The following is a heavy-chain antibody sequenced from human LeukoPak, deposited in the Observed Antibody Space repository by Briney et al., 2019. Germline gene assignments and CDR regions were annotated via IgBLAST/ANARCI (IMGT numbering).Heavy chain of an antibody. J-gene: IGHJ2*01. D-gene: IGHD6-13*01. Sequence: SETLSLTCTVSGDSISSSYWSWIRQPPGKGLEWIGYILHSGSTNNNPSLQSQVTISLDTSKNKFSLNLTSVTAADTAVYFCARGPLHHPSSWPFWYFDLWGRGTLVTVSS. CDR2: ILHSGST. CDR3: ARGPLHHPSSWPFWYFDL. CDR1: GDSISSSY. V-gene: IGHV4-59*01.